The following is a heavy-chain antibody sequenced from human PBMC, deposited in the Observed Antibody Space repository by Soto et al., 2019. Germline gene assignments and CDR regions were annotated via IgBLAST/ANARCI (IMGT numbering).Heavy chain of an antibody. CDR2: IDPSGSYA. D-gene: IGHD6-19*01. J-gene: IGHJ3*02. CDR3: ARQSSGWRDAFDI. V-gene: IGHV5-10-1*01. Sequence: EVQLVQSGAEVKKPGESLRISCKGSGYSFATYWIHWVRQMPGKGLEWMGRIDPSGSYANHSPSFRGHVTISVEKSMSTAYLQWSSLKASDTAMYYCARQSSGWRDAFDIWGQGTMVTVAS. CDR1: GYSFATYW.